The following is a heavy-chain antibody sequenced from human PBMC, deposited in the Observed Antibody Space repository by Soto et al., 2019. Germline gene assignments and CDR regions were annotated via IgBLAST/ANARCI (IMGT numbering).Heavy chain of an antibody. CDR3: ARSSGWYDY. CDR2: INAANGNT. Sequence: QVQFVQSGADVKKPGASVKVACKTSGYTFTSYSIHWVRQAPGQRLEWMGWINAANGNTKYSQKFQGRVTITRDTSATTVYMELSGFRSEDTAVYYCARSSGWYDYWGQGALVTVSS. V-gene: IGHV1-3*01. D-gene: IGHD6-19*01. J-gene: IGHJ4*02. CDR1: GYTFTSYS.